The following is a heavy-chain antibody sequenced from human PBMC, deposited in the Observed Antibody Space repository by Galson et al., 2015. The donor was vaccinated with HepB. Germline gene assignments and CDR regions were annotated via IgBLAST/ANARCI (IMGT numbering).Heavy chain of an antibody. CDR1: GFTVSYNY. CDR2: IYSDGSR. CDR3: ARATRGSGYPAYYYYGMDV. V-gene: IGHV3-66*02. J-gene: IGHJ6*02. Sequence: SLRLSCAASGFTVSYNYMTWVRQAPGKGLEWVSIIYSDGSRDYADSMKGRFSISRDNSKETLYLQMNALRGEDTAVYYCARATRGSGYPAYYYYGMDVWGQGTTVTVSS. D-gene: IGHD5-12*01.